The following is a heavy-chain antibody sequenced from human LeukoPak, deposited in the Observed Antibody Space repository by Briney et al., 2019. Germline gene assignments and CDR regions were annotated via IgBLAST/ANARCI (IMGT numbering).Heavy chain of an antibody. CDR2: IYYSGST. Sequence: SETLSLTCAVYGGSFSGYYWSWIRQPPGKGLEWIGYIYYSGSTNYNPSLKSRVTISVDTSKNQFSLKLSSVTAADTAVYYCAREADIGKLPTYYYYYGMDVWGQGTTVTVSS. CDR1: GGSFSGYY. V-gene: IGHV4-59*01. D-gene: IGHD2-15*01. CDR3: AREADIGKLPTYYYYYGMDV. J-gene: IGHJ6*02.